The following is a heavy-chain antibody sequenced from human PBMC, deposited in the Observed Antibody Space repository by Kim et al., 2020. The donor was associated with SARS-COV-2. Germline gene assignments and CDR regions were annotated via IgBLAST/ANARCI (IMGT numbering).Heavy chain of an antibody. D-gene: IGHD3-16*02. CDR3: VAYYDYVWGSYRPSGYYYYGMDV. V-gene: IGHV4-39*01. Sequence: SETLSLTCTVSGGSISSSSYYWGWIRQPPGKGLEWIGSIYYSGSTYYNPSLKSRVTISVDTSKNQFSLKLSSVTAADTAVYYCVAYYDYVWGSYRPSGYYYYGMDVWGQGTTVTVSS. CDR1: GGSISSSSYY. J-gene: IGHJ6*02. CDR2: IYYSGST.